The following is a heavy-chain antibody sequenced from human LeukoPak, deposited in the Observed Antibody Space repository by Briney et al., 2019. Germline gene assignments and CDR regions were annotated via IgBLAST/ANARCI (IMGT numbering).Heavy chain of an antibody. CDR3: AKNHDSSGYYYRFDY. V-gene: IGHV3-23*01. Sequence: SCKASGGTFSSYAMSWVRQAPGKGLEWVSAISGSGGSTYYADSVKGRFTISRDNSKNTLYLQMNSLRAEDTAVYYCAKNHDSSGYYYRFDYWGQGTLVTVSS. CDR1: GGTFSSYA. D-gene: IGHD3-22*01. CDR2: ISGSGGST. J-gene: IGHJ4*02.